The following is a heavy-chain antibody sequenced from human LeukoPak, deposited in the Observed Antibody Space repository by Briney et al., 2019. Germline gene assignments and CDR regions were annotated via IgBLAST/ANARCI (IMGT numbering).Heavy chain of an antibody. Sequence: SETLSLTCTVSGGSISSGGYYWSWIRQHPGKGLEWIGYIYYSGSTYYNPSLKSRVTISVDTSKNQFSLKLSSVTAADTAVYYCARAPGNDYVWGSYRFDYWGQGTLVTVSS. D-gene: IGHD3-16*02. CDR2: IYYSGST. J-gene: IGHJ4*02. CDR1: GGSISSGGYY. CDR3: ARAPGNDYVWGSYRFDY. V-gene: IGHV4-31*03.